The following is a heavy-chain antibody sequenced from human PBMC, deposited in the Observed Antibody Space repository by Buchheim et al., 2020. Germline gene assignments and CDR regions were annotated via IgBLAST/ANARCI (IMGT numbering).Heavy chain of an antibody. V-gene: IGHV3-11*01. J-gene: IGHJ4*02. CDR1: GFTFSDYY. CDR3: ASWPSGVDTMVRGVMSPCLRY. Sequence: QVQLVESGGGLVKPGGSLRLSCAASGFTFSDYYMSWIRQAPGKGLEWISYISSSGSTIYYADSVKGRFTISRDNAKNSLYLQMNSLRAEDTAVYYCASWPSGVDTMVRGVMSPCLRYWGQGTL. D-gene: IGHD3-10*01. CDR2: ISSSGSTI.